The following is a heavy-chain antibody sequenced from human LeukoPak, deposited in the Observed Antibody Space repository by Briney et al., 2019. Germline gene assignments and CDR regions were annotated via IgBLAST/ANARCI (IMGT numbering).Heavy chain of an antibody. CDR1: GYTFTTYH. V-gene: IGHV1-2*02. CDR2: INPHSGGT. D-gene: IGHD2/OR15-2a*01. Sequence: ASVTVSCKASGYTFTTYHIQWVRQAPGQGLEWMGWINPHSGGTNYAQNFQGRVTMTWDTSITTAYMELSSLRSDDTAIYYCARGDVFYDYWGQGTLVSVSS. CDR3: ARGDVFYDY. J-gene: IGHJ4*02.